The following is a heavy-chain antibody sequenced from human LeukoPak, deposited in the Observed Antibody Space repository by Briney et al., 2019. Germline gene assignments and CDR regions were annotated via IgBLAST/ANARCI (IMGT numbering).Heavy chain of an antibody. J-gene: IGHJ4*02. CDR2: ISGSGGST. V-gene: IGHV3-23*01. Sequence: PGRSLRLSCAASGFTFSSYAMSWVRQAPGKGLEWVSAISGSGGSTYYADSVKGRFTISRDNSKNTLYLQMNSLRAEDTAVYYCAKDHYYDSSGYDYWGQGTLVTVSS. D-gene: IGHD3-22*01. CDR3: AKDHYYDSSGYDY. CDR1: GFTFSSYA.